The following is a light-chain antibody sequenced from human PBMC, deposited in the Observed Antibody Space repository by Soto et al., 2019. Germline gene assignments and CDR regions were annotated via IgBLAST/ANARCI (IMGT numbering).Light chain of an antibody. CDR1: VLAKKY. J-gene: IGLJ3*02. Sequence: SYELTQPSSVSVSPGQTARITCSGDVLAKKYARWFQQKPGQAPVLVIYKDNERPSGIPARFSGSNSGNTVTLIINGAQVEDEADYYCYSAAANNLRMFGGGTQLTVL. CDR3: YSAAANNLRM. CDR2: KDN. V-gene: IGLV3-27*01.